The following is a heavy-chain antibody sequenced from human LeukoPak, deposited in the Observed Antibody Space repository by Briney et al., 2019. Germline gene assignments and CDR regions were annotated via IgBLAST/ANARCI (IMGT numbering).Heavy chain of an antibody. D-gene: IGHD6-13*01. CDR2: ISGSGGGT. CDR3: AKDGAAAGKRYFDY. CDR1: GFTFSSIA. V-gene: IGHV3-23*01. Sequence: GGSLRLSCAASGFTFSSIAMSWVRQAPDKGLEWVSTISGSGGGTYYADSVKGRFTISRDDSKNTLYLQMNSLRADDTAVYYCAKDGAAAGKRYFDYWGQGTLVTVSS. J-gene: IGHJ4*02.